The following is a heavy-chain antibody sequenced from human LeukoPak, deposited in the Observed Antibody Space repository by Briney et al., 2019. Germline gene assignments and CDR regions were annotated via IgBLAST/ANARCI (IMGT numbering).Heavy chain of an antibody. Sequence: PTGKSLRLSCAASGFPFSTYAMNWVRQAPGKGLGWVSVITGSGGFTQYADSVKGRFTISRDNSKNTVYLQMNSLGVEDTALYYCVRSLDYWGQGTLVTVSS. CDR1: GFPFSTYA. CDR3: VRSLDY. J-gene: IGHJ4*02. V-gene: IGHV3-23*01. CDR2: ITGSGGFT.